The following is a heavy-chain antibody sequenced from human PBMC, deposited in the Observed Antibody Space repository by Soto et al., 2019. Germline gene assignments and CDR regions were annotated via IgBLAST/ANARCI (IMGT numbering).Heavy chain of an antibody. D-gene: IGHD2-2*01. CDR3: ARAGGVPAAIYYYYYGMDV. J-gene: IGHJ6*02. CDR2: IIPIFGTA. Sequence: QVQLVQSGAEVKKPGSSVKVSCKASGGTFSSYAISWVRQAPGQGLEWTGGIIPIFGTANYAQKFQGRVTITADKSTSTAYMELSSLRSEDTAVYYCARAGGVPAAIYYYYYGMDVWGQGTTVTVSS. V-gene: IGHV1-69*06. CDR1: GGTFSSYA.